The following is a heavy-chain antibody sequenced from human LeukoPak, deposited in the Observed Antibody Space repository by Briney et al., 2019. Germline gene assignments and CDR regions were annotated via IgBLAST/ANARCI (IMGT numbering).Heavy chain of an antibody. Sequence: PGGSLRLSCAASGFTFSTSNMNWVRQAPGKGLEWVSSISSTGSYIYFADSVKGRFTFSRDNAKNSLYLQMNSLRVEDTAVYYCARDRGSGHASDYRGQGTLVTVSS. D-gene: IGHD3-10*01. CDR3: ARDRGSGHASDY. J-gene: IGHJ4*02. V-gene: IGHV3-21*01. CDR1: GFTFSTSN. CDR2: ISSTGSYI.